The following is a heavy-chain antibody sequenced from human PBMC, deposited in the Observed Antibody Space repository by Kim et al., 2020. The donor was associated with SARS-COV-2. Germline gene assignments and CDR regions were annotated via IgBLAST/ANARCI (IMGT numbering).Heavy chain of an antibody. V-gene: IGHV3-23*01. CDR2: NPGGGGRT. Sequence: GGSLRLSCGASGFTVNNFAMNWVRQAPGKGLEWVSTNPGGGGRTFYADSVKGRFTISRDNSKNTVFLQMNSVRAEDTAVYYCAKAQPLSIGWYVFVALGQGTLVTVSS. J-gene: IGHJ5*02. D-gene: IGHD6-19*01. CDR3: AKAQPLSIGWYVFVA. CDR1: GFTVNNFA.